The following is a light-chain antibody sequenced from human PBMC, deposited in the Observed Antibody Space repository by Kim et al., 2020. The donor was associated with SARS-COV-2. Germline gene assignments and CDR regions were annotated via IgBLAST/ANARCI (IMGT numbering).Light chain of an antibody. CDR1: KLGTKF. CDR2: EDT. Sequence: SYELTQPPSVSVSPGHTASITCSGDKLGTKFSSWYQQKPGQSPLLVIYEDTKRPSGIPERFSGSNSGNTATLTISGTQTLDEADYYCQTWDSSAVVFCGGTQLTVL. V-gene: IGLV3-1*01. J-gene: IGLJ2*01. CDR3: QTWDSSAVV.